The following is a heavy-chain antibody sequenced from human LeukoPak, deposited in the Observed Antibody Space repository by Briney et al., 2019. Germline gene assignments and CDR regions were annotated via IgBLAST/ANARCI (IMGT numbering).Heavy chain of an antibody. Sequence: GGSLRLSCAASGFTFSSYTMNWVRQAPGKGLEWVSFISSSGSYINYADSVKGRFTISRDNAKNSLYLQMHSPRAEDTAVYYCVPTMIVASWGQGTLVTVSS. CDR1: GFTFSSYT. D-gene: IGHD3-22*01. J-gene: IGHJ5*02. CDR3: VPTMIVAS. CDR2: ISSSGSYI. V-gene: IGHV3-21*01.